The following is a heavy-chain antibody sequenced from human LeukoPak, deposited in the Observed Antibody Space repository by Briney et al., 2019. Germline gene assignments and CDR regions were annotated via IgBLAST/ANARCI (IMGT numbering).Heavy chain of an antibody. CDR3: ARDGRARYHDY. J-gene: IGHJ4*02. D-gene: IGHD2-2*01. CDR1: GFTFSSYA. CDR2: ISSSSSTI. V-gene: IGHV3-48*01. Sequence: PGGSLRLSCAASGFTFSSYAMSWVRQAPGKGLEWVSYISSSSSTIYYADSVKGRFTISRDNAKNSLYLQMNSLRAEDTAVYYCARDGRARYHDYWGQGTLVTVSS.